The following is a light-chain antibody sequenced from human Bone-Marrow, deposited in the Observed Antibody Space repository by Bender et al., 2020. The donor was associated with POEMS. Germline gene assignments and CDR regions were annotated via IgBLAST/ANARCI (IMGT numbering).Light chain of an antibody. CDR1: SSDVGVSSF. CDR2: DVS. CDR3: SSYTSNTVV. V-gene: IGLV2-14*03. J-gene: IGLJ2*01. Sequence: QSALTQPASVSGSPGQSITISCTGISSDVGVSSFVSWYQHHPGKAPKLMIYDVSNRPSGIYNRFSGSKSGNTASLTISRLQTEDEADYYCSSYTSNTVVFGGGTKLTVL.